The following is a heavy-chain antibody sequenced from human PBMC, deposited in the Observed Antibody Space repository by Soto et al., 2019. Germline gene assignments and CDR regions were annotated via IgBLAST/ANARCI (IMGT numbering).Heavy chain of an antibody. J-gene: IGHJ4*02. CDR1: GFTFSSYA. V-gene: IGHV3-23*01. CDR3: AKHGGGGTYYGSLRLDS. CDR2: ISDSGGAT. Sequence: GGSLRLSCTASGFTFSSYAMSWVRQAPGKGLEWVSTISDSGGATYYADSVKGRFTISRDNSKNTLYLQMNSLRAEDTALFYCAKHGGGGTYYGSLRLDSWGQGALVTVSS. D-gene: IGHD1-26*01.